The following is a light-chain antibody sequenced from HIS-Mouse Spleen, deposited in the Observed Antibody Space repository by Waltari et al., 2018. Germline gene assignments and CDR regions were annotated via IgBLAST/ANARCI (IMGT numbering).Light chain of an antibody. V-gene: IGLV2-8*01. Sequence: QSALTQPPSASGSPGQSVTISCTGTSSDVGGYNYVSWYQQHPGKAPKLMIYEVSKRPSGVPDSFSGSTSGNTASLTVSGLQAEDEADYYCSSYAGSNNWVFGGGTKLTVL. J-gene: IGLJ3*02. CDR3: SSYAGSNNWV. CDR2: EVS. CDR1: SSDVGGYNY.